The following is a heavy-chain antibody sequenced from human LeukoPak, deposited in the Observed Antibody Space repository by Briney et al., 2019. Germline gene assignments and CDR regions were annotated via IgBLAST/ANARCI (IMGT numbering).Heavy chain of an antibody. V-gene: IGHV3-23*01. CDR2: ISGSGGST. J-gene: IGHJ4*02. CDR1: GFSFSSYA. CDR3: AKSASGSLVDY. Sequence: GGSLRLSCAASGFSFSSYAMSWVRQARGRGLGKGLEWVSAISGSGGSTSNADSVKGRFTISRDNSKNTLYLQMNSLRAEDTAVYYCAKSASGSLVDYWGQGTLVTVSS. D-gene: IGHD1-26*01.